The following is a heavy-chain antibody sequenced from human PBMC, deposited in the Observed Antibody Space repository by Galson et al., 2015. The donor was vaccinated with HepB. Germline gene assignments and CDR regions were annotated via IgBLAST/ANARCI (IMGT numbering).Heavy chain of an antibody. Sequence: SETLSLTCAVYGGSFSGYYWSWIRQPPGKGLEWIGEINHSGSTNYNPSLKSRVTISVDTSKNQFSLKLSSVTAADTAVYYCARELVVPAATYYYYYYGMDVWGQGTTVTVSS. D-gene: IGHD2-2*01. CDR1: GGSFSGYY. J-gene: IGHJ6*02. V-gene: IGHV4-34*01. CDR3: ARELVVPAATYYYYYYGMDV. CDR2: INHSGST.